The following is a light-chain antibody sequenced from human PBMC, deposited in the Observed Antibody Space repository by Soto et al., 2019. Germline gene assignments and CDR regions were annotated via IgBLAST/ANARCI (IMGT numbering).Light chain of an antibody. CDR3: TSYSRYRVLV. CDR2: EVS. J-gene: IGLJ3*02. CDR1: SSDVGGYNY. Sequence: QSVLTQPASVSGSPGQSITISCTGTSSDVGGYNYVSWYQQHPGKAPKLIIYEVSNRPSEISTRFSGSKSGNTASLTISGLQAEDEADYYCTSYSRYRVLVFGGGTKVTVL. V-gene: IGLV2-14*01.